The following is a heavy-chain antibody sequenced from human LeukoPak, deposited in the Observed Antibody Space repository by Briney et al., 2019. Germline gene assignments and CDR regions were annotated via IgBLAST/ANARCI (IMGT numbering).Heavy chain of an antibody. V-gene: IGHV4-61*02. Sequence: SSETLSLTCTVSGGSISSGSYYWSWIRQPAGKGLEWIGRIYTSGSTNYNPALKSRVTISVDTSKNQFSLKLSSVTAADTAVYYCARDPRITIFGVVIDYMDVWGKGTTVTVSS. D-gene: IGHD3-3*01. CDR1: GGSISSGSYY. CDR2: IYTSGST. J-gene: IGHJ6*03. CDR3: ARDPRITIFGVVIDYMDV.